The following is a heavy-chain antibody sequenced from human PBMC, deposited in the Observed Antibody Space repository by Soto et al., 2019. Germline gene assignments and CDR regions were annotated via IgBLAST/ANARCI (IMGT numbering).Heavy chain of an antibody. Sequence: SETLSLTCTVSGGSISSGGYYWSWIRQHPGKGLEWIGYIYYSGSTYYNPSLKSRVTISVDTSKNQFSLKLSSVTAADTAVYYCARAPITMVRGVITSNWFDPWGQGTLVTVSS. CDR3: ARAPITMVRGVITSNWFDP. CDR1: GGSISSGGYY. CDR2: IYYSGST. V-gene: IGHV4-31*03. J-gene: IGHJ5*02. D-gene: IGHD3-10*01.